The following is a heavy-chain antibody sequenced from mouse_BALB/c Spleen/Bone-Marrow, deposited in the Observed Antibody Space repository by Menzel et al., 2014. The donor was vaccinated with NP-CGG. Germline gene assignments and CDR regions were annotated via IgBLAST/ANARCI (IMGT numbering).Heavy chain of an antibody. J-gene: IGHJ2*01. CDR1: GFSFSSYS. Sequence: EVKLVESGGGLVKPGGSLKLSCATSGFSFSSYSMSWVRQTPEKRLEWAATISSGGHDTYYPDSVKGRFTISIDNTKNTLYLRMRSLKSEDTAMYYCSKDGGYDYSYYFDYWGQGTTLTVSS. CDR3: SKDGGYDYSYYFDY. D-gene: IGHD2-4*01. CDR2: ISSGGHDT. V-gene: IGHV5-6-4*01.